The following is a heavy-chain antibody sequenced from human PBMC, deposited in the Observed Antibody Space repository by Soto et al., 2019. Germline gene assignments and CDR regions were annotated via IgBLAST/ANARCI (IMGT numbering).Heavy chain of an antibody. CDR1: GYSFTSYW. D-gene: IGHD2-15*01. V-gene: IGHV5-10-1*01. CDR2: IDPSDSYT. Sequence: PGESLKISCKGSGYSFTSYWISWVRQMPGKGLEWMGRIDPSDSYTNYSPSFQGHVTISADKSISTAYLQWSSLKASDTAMYYCARRLRGKTYYYGMDVWGQGTKVTVSS. J-gene: IGHJ6*02. CDR3: ARRLRGKTYYYGMDV.